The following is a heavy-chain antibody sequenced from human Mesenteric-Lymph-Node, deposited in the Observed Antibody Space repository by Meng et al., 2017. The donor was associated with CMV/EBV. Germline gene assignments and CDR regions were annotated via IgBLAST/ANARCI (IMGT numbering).Heavy chain of an antibody. CDR1: GGTFSSYA. CDR2: IIPILGIA. CDR3: ARSRGSGNLWSGYYTDYYFYYGMDV. V-gene: IGHV1-69*10. D-gene: IGHD3-3*01. Sequence: SVKVSCKASGGTFSSYAISWVRQAPGQGLEWMGGIIPILGIANYAQKFQGRVTITADKSTSTAYMELSSLRSEDTAVYYCARSRGSGNLWSGYYTDYYFYYGMDVWGQGTTVTVSS. J-gene: IGHJ6*02.